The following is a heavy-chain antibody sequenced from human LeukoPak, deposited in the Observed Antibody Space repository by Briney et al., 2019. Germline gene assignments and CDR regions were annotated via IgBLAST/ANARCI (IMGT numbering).Heavy chain of an antibody. D-gene: IGHD2-2*02. CDR3: AREEYQLLYGFDY. V-gene: IGHV3-21*01. Sequence: PGGSLRLSCAASGFTFSSYSMNWVRQAPGKGLEWVSSISSSSYIYYADSVKGRFTISRNNVKNSLYLQMNSLRAEDTAVYYCAREEYQLLYGFDYWGQGTLVTVSS. J-gene: IGHJ4*02. CDR2: ISSSSYI. CDR1: GFTFSSYS.